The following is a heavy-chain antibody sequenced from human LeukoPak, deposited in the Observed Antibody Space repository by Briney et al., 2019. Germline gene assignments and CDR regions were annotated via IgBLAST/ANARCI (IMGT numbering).Heavy chain of an antibody. CDR2: INPNSGGT. V-gene: IGHV1-2*02. CDR3: ARLYSGYGNNYYYMDV. CDR1: GYTFTGYY. Sequence: ASVKVSCKASGYTFTGYYMHWVRQAPGQGLEGMGWINPNSGGTNYAQKFQGRVTMTRDTSISTAYMELSRLRSDDTAVYYCARLYSGYGNNYYYMDVWGKGTTVTVSS. J-gene: IGHJ6*03. D-gene: IGHD5-12*01.